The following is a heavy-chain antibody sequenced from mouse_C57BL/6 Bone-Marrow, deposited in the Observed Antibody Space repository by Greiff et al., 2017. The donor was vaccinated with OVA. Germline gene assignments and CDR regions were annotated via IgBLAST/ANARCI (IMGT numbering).Heavy chain of an antibody. J-gene: IGHJ4*01. CDR3: ASRWLLRYYAMDY. D-gene: IGHD2-3*01. Sequence: LQQPGAELVKPGASVQLSCKASGYTFTSYWMHWVKQRPGQGLEWIGMIHPNSGSTNYNEKFKSKATLTVDKSSSTAYMQLSSLTSEDSAVYYCASRWLLRYYAMDYWGQGTSVTVSS. CDR1: GYTFTSYW. V-gene: IGHV1-64*01. CDR2: IHPNSGST.